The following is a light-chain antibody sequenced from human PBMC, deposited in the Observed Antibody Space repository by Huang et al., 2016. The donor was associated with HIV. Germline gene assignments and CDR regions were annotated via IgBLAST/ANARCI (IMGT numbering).Light chain of an antibody. CDR3: QQYYNTRYT. CDR1: QDITDS. Sequence: DIQMTQSPSSLSASVGDRVSITCRASQDITDSLAWYQQKPGEAPTLLLHDASRVKSGVPSRFSGSGSGTDFTLTISGLQPEDFATYYCQQYYNTRYTFGQGTKLEI. J-gene: IGKJ2*01. V-gene: IGKV1-NL1*01. CDR2: DAS.